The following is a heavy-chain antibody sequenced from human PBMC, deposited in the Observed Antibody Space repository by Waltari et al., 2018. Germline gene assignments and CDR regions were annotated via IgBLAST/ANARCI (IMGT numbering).Heavy chain of an antibody. CDR3: ARSELTYYFDY. CDR2: IYYSGST. J-gene: IGHJ4*02. D-gene: IGHD1-7*01. CDR1: GGPISSGGYY. V-gene: IGHV4-31*03. Sequence: QVQLQESGPGLVKPSQTLSLTCTFSGGPISSGGYYWSGIRQHPGKGLEWIGYIYYSGSTYYNPSLKSRVTISVDTSKNQFSLKLSSVTAADTAVYYCARSELTYYFDYWGQGTLVTVSS.